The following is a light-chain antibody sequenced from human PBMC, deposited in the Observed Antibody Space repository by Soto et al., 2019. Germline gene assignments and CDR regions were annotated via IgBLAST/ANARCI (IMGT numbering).Light chain of an antibody. Sequence: EIVMTQSPATLSVSPVERATLSCRASQSVSSNLAWYQQKPGQAPRLLIYGASTWATGIPARFSGSGSGTEFTLTISSLQSEDFAVYYCQQYYNWPPWTFGQGTKVDI. J-gene: IGKJ1*01. V-gene: IGKV3-15*01. CDR2: GAS. CDR1: QSVSSN. CDR3: QQYYNWPPWT.